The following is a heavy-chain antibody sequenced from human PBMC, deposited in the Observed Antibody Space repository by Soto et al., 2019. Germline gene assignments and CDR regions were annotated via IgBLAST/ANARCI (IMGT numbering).Heavy chain of an antibody. Sequence: ASVKVSCKASGYTFTGYYMHWVRQAPGQGLEWMGWINPNSGGTNYAQKFQGRVTMTRDTSISTAYVELSRLRSDDTAVYYCARSLVPAAKNYYYGMDVWGQGTTVTVSS. CDR2: INPNSGGT. CDR1: GYTFTGYY. J-gene: IGHJ6*02. D-gene: IGHD2-2*01. V-gene: IGHV1-2*02. CDR3: ARSLVPAAKNYYYGMDV.